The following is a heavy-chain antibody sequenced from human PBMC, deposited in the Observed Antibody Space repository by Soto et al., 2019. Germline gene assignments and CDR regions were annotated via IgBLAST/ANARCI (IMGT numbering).Heavy chain of an antibody. V-gene: IGHV1-69*13. CDR2: IIPIFGTA. J-gene: IGHJ4*02. CDR3: ASRNSGSYYLAYYFDY. D-gene: IGHD1-26*01. Sequence: SVKVSCKASGGTFSSYAISWVRQAPGQGLEWMGGIIPIFGTANYAQKFQGRVTITADESTSTAYMELSSLRSEDTAVYYCASRNSGSYYLAYYFDYWGQGTLVTVSS. CDR1: GGTFSSYA.